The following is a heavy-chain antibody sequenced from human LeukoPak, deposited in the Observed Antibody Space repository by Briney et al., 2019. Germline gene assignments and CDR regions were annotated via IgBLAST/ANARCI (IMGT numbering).Heavy chain of an antibody. V-gene: IGHV4-31*03. CDR3: ARATAAAGMDV. CDR2: IYYSGST. CDR1: GGSISSGGYY. D-gene: IGHD6-13*01. J-gene: IGHJ6*02. Sequence: PSETLSLTCTVSGGSISSGGYYWSWIRQHPGKGLEWIGYIYYSGSTYYNPSLKSRVTMSVDPSKNQFSLKLSSVTAADTAVYYCARATAAAGMDVWGQGTTVTVSS.